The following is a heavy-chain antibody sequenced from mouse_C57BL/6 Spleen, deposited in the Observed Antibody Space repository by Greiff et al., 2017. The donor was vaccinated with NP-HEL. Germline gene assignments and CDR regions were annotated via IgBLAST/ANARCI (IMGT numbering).Heavy chain of an antibody. CDR3: ARYGDGYYFDY. CDR1: GYAFSSSW. CDR2: IYPGDGDT. Sequence: VKLMESGAELVKPGASVKISCKASGYAFSSSWMNWVKQRPGKGLEWIGRIYPGDGDTNYNGKFKGKATLTADKSSSTAYMQLSSLTSEDSAVYFCARYGDGYYFDYWGQGTTLTVSS. D-gene: IGHD2-3*01. J-gene: IGHJ2*01. V-gene: IGHV1-82*01.